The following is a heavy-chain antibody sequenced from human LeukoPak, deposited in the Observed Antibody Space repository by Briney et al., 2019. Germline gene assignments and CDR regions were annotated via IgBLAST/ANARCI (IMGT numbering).Heavy chain of an antibody. J-gene: IGHJ5*02. V-gene: IGHV4-59*08. CDR3: TRHLAARGLLKFDP. CDR2: IYYSGST. Sequence: PSETLSLTCSVSGGSITSYYWGWLRQSPGKGLEWIGYIYYSGSTKYNPSFKSRVSISVGTSKNQFSLKLSSVTAADTAVYYCTRHLAARGLLKFDPWGQGTLVTVSS. CDR1: GGSITSYY. D-gene: IGHD6-6*01.